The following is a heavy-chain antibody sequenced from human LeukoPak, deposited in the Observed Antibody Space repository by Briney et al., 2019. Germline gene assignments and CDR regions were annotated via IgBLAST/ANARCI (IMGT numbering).Heavy chain of an antibody. CDR3: ARDCIGCHGFDY. J-gene: IGHJ4*02. D-gene: IGHD2-15*01. Sequence: GASVKVSCKASGYTFINYGISWVRQAPGQGLEWMGWVSAYADNTNYVQKFQGRVTMTTDTSTSTAYMELRSLRSVDTAIYYCARDCIGCHGFDYWGQGTLVTVSS. V-gene: IGHV1-18*01. CDR1: GYTFINYG. CDR2: VSAYADNT.